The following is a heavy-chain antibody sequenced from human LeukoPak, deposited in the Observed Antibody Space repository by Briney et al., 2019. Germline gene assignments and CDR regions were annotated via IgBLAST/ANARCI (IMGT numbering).Heavy chain of an antibody. D-gene: IGHD3-10*01. CDR3: ARGGVLLWFGEPRWFDP. V-gene: IGHV4-59*01. CDR2: IYYSGST. J-gene: IGHJ5*02. CDR1: GGSISSYY. Sequence: SETLSLTCTVSGGSISSYYWSWIRQPPGKGLEWIGYIYYSGSTNYNPSLKGRVTISVDTSKNQFSLKLSSVTAADTAVYYCARGGVLLWFGEPRWFDPWGQGTLVTVSS.